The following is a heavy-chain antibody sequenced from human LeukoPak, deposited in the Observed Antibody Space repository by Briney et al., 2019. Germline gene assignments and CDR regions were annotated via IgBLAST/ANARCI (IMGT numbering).Heavy chain of an antibody. CDR3: AILTTVTTEGTFDV. V-gene: IGHV1-69*13. J-gene: IGHJ3*01. CDR1: GDTFRKFS. D-gene: IGHD4-11*01. Sequence: SVKVSCKASGDTFRKFSINWVRQSPGQGLEWMGGTIVAFGTPRYAQKYRGRVTFNADESTTTAYMELTSLRSGDTAVYYCAILTTVTTEGTFDVWGQGTLVTVSS. CDR2: TIVAFGTP.